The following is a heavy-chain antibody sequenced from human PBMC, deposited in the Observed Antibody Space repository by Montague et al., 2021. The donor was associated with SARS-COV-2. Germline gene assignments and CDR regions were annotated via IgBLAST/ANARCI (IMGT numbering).Heavy chain of an antibody. J-gene: IGHJ3*01. D-gene: IGHD3-22*01. V-gene: IGHV4-59*02. CDR2: IYYTGST. CDR1: GVSVNNYY. CDR3: VRDFYDTSDYFQGTLDV. Sequence: SETLSLTCSVSGVSVNNYYWAWIRQTPEKGLERIGYIYYTGSTNYNPSLRNRITISIDTSANQFSLKLRSVTPADTAVYYCVRDFYDTSDYFQGTLDVWGHGTVVSVSS.